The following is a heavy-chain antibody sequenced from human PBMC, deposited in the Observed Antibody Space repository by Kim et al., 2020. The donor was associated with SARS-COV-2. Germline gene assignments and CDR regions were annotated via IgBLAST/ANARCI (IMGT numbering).Heavy chain of an antibody. CDR3: ARGIYYYDSSGYYYYYYYGMDV. V-gene: IGHV1-8*01. Sequence: ASVKVSCKASGYTFTSYDINWVRQATGQGLEWMGWMNPNSGNTGYAQKFQGRVTMTRNTSISTAYMELSSLRSEDTAVYYCARGIYYYDSSGYYYYYYYGMDVWGQGTTVTVSS. CDR1: GYTFTSYD. D-gene: IGHD3-22*01. CDR2: MNPNSGNT. J-gene: IGHJ6*02.